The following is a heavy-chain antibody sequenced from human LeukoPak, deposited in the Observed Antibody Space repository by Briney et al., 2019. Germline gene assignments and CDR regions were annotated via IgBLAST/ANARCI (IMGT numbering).Heavy chain of an antibody. CDR2: VNSGGSDT. D-gene: IGHD4-17*01. J-gene: IGHJ4*02. CDR1: GFTFSSYW. V-gene: IGHV3-74*01. CDR3: AREDYESYYFDY. Sequence: GGSLRLSCAASGFTFSSYWMHWARQAPGKGLVWVSRVNSGGSDTTYADSVKGRFTISRDNAKNTLYLQMNSLRAEDTAVYFCAREDYESYYFDYWGQGTLVTVSS.